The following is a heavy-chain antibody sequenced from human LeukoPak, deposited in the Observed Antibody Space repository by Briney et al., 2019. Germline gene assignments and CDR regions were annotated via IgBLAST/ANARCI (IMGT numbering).Heavy chain of an antibody. D-gene: IGHD3-9*01. CDR1: GFTFSSYE. CDR2: ISSSGSTI. J-gene: IGHJ5*02. V-gene: IGHV3-48*03. CDR3: ARAVRYFTEDYWFDP. Sequence: GGSLRLSCAASGFTFSSYEMNWVRQAPGKGLKWVSYISSSGSTIYYADSVKGRFTISRDNAKNSLYLQMNSLRAEDTAVYYCARAVRYFTEDYWFDPWGQGTLVTVSS.